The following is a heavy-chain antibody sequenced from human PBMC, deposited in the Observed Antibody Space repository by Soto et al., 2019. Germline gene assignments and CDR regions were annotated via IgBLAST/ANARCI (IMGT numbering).Heavy chain of an antibody. D-gene: IGHD4-4*01. Sequence: ASVKVSCKASGYSFTSYGISWVRQAPGQGLEWMGWISAYNGNTNYAQKLQGRVTMTTDTSTSTAYMELRSLRSDDTAVYYCARESGYDYSNNWFDPWGQGTLVTVSS. V-gene: IGHV1-18*01. CDR3: ARESGYDYSNNWFDP. CDR2: ISAYNGNT. CDR1: GYSFTSYG. J-gene: IGHJ5*02.